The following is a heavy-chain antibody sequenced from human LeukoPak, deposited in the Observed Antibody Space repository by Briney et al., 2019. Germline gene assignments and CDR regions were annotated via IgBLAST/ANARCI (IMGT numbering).Heavy chain of an antibody. CDR2: ISSSSSYI. D-gene: IGHD1-26*01. CDR3: AREMDPDGSPTR. CDR1: GFTFSSYS. Sequence: GGSLRLSCAASGFTFSSYSMNWVRQAPGKGLEWVSSISSSSSYIYYADSVKGRFTISRDNAKNSLYLQMNSLRAEDTAVYYCAREMDPDGSPTRWGQGTLVTVSS. J-gene: IGHJ4*02. V-gene: IGHV3-21*01.